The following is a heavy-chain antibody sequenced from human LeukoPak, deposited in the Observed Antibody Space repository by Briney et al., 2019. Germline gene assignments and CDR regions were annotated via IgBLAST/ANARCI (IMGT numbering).Heavy chain of an antibody. J-gene: IGHJ4*02. CDR1: GGSFSSYH. CDR3: ARLGFSSGWNFDF. CDR2: IYYSGST. V-gene: IGHV4-39*01. D-gene: IGHD6-19*01. Sequence: SETLSLTCAVYGGSFSSYHWGWIRQPPGKGLEWIGSIYYSGSTYYKPSLKSRVTISVDASKYQFSLKLSSVTAADTAVYYCARLGFSSGWNFDFWGQGTLVTVSS.